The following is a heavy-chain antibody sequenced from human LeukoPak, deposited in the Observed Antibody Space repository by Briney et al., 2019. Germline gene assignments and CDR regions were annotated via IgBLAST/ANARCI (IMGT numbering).Heavy chain of an antibody. D-gene: IGHD3-3*01. CDR2: INPNSGGT. CDR3: ATGLAIFGVVITTFLDS. V-gene: IGHV1-2*02. J-gene: IGHJ4*02. Sequence: ASVKVSCKASGYIFTGYYIHWVRQAPGQGLEWMGWINPNSGGTDYAQKFQGRVIMTRDTSITTAYMELNSLMSDDTAVYYCATGLAIFGVVITTFLDSWGQGTLVTVSS. CDR1: GYIFTGYY.